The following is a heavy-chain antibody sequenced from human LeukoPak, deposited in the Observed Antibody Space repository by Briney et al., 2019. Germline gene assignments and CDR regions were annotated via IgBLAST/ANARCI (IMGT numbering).Heavy chain of an antibody. Sequence: ASVRVSCKAPGYTFTSYGISWVRQAPGQGLEWMGWISAHNGKTNYAQKFQDRVTMTTDTSTSTGYLEMRGLRSDDTAVYYCARDKGNWEHLRFFDYWGQGTLVTVSS. CDR1: GYTFTSYG. V-gene: IGHV1-18*01. J-gene: IGHJ4*02. D-gene: IGHD1-26*01. CDR2: ISAHNGKT. CDR3: ARDKGNWEHLRFFDY.